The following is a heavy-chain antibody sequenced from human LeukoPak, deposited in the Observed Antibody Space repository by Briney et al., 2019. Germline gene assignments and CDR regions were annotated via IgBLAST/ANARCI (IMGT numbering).Heavy chain of an antibody. CDR1: DDSMNNYY. Sequence: SETLSLTCSVSDDSMNNYYWSWLRQPPGKGLEWIGYIYYSGSTNYNPSLKSRVTISVDTSKNQFSLKLSSVTAADTAVYYCARGYCSSTSCYYYYYYMDVWGKGTTVTVSS. CDR3: ARGYCSSTSCYYYYYYMDV. V-gene: IGHV4-59*01. CDR2: IYYSGST. D-gene: IGHD2-2*01. J-gene: IGHJ6*03.